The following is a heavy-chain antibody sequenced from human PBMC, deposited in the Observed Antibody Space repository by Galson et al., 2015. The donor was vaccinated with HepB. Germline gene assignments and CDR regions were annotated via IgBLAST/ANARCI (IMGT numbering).Heavy chain of an antibody. CDR2: IIPILGIA. CDR1: GGTFSSYT. CDR3: ARDHYYDSSGYYYYYYGMDV. J-gene: IGHJ6*02. V-gene: IGHV1-69*04. Sequence: SCKASGGTFSSYTISWVRQAPGQGLEWMGRIIPILGIANYAQKFQGRVTITADKSTSTAYMELSSLRSEDTAVYYCARDHYYDSSGYYYYYYGMDVWGQGTTVTVSS. D-gene: IGHD3-22*01.